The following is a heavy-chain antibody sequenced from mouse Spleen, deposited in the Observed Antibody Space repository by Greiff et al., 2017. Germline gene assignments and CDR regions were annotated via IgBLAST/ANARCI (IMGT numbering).Heavy chain of an antibody. CDR3: ARAGTRYAMDY. D-gene: IGHD3-3*01. CDR2: ISSGSSTI. Sequence: EVMLVESGGGLVKPGGSLKLSCAASGFTFSDYGMHWVRQAPEKGLEWVAYISSGSSTIYYADTVKGRFTISRDNAKNTLFLQMTSLRSEDTAMYYCARAGTRYAMDYWGQGTSVAVSS. J-gene: IGHJ4*01. V-gene: IGHV5-17*01. CDR1: GFTFSDYG.